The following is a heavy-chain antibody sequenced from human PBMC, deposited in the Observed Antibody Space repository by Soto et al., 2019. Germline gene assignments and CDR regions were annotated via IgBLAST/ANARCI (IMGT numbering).Heavy chain of an antibody. CDR1: GFTFSSYA. CDR2: ISYDGSNI. Sequence: PGGSLRLSCAASGFTFSSYAMHWVRQAPGKGLEWVAVISYDGSNIYYADSVKGRFTISRDNSKNTLYLQMNSLRAEDTAVYYCAKDLYGGNLIGYFQHWGQGALVTVSS. D-gene: IGHD4-17*01. V-gene: IGHV3-30-3*01. J-gene: IGHJ1*01. CDR3: AKDLYGGNLIGYFQH.